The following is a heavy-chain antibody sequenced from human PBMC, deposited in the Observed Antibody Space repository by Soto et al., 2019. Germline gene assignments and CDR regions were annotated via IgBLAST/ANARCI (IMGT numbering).Heavy chain of an antibody. CDR2: IYPGDSDT. J-gene: IGHJ5*02. CDR3: ARRGASDEYTTVTSSWFDP. V-gene: IGHV5-51*01. Sequence: PGESLKISCKGSGYSFTSYWIGWVRQMPGKGLEWMGIIYPGDSDTRYSPSFQGRVTISADKSISTAYLQWSSLKASDTAMYYCARRGASDEYTTVTSSWFDPWGQGTLVTVSS. D-gene: IGHD4-17*01. CDR1: GYSFTSYW.